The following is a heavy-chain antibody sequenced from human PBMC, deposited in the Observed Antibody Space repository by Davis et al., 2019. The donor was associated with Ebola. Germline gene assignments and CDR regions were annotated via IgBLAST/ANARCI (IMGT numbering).Heavy chain of an antibody. CDR2: INHSGST. Sequence: MPSETLSLTCAVYGGSFSGYYWSWIRQPPGKGLEWIGEINHSGSTNYNPSLKSRVTISVDKSKNQFSLKLSSVTAADTAVYYCARSAVTTLWAWGQGTLVTVSS. CDR3: ARSAVTTLWA. J-gene: IGHJ5*02. CDR1: GGSFSGYY. V-gene: IGHV4-34*01. D-gene: IGHD4-11*01.